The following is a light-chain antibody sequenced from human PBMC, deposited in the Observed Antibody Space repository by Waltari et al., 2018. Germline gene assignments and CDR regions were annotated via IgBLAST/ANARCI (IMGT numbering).Light chain of an antibody. J-gene: IGLJ2*01. CDR2: DVS. Sequence: QSALTQPASVSGSPGQSITISCTGTSRDVGAYNYVSGYQQHPGKAPKLIIFDVSNRPSGVSNRFSGSKSGNTASLTISGLQAEDEADYYCSSYISSSTLELFGGGTSLTVL. V-gene: IGLV2-14*03. CDR3: SSYISSSTLEL. CDR1: SRDVGAYNY.